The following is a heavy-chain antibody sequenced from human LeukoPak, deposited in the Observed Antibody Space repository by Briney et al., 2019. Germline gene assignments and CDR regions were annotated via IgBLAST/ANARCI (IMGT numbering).Heavy chain of an antibody. V-gene: IGHV3-53*01. J-gene: IGHJ6*04. D-gene: IGHD2-15*01. CDR1: GFTVSSNY. CDR3: ARDRSHCSGGSCNYYGMDV. Sequence: GGSLRLSCAASGFTVSSNYMSWVRQAPGKGLEWVSVIYSGGSTYYADSVKGRFTISRDNSKNTLYLQMNSLRAEDTAVYYCARDRSHCSGGSCNYYGMDVWGKGTTVTVSS. CDR2: IYSGGST.